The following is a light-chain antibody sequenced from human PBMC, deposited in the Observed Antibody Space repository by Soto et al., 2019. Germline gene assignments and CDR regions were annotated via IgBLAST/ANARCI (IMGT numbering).Light chain of an antibody. CDR1: QGISNY. CDR2: AAS. J-gene: IGKJ5*01. CDR3: QEYNSAPSIT. Sequence: DIQMTQSPSSLSASVGDRVTFTCRASQGISNYLAWYQQKPGKVPKLLIYAASTLQSGVPSRFSGSGSGTDFTLTISSLQPEDVATYYCQEYNSAPSITFGQGTRLEIK. V-gene: IGKV1-27*01.